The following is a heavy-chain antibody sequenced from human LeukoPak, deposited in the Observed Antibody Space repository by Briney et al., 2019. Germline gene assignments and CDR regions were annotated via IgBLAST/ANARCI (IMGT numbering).Heavy chain of an antibody. Sequence: PGGSLRLSCTASGFTFGDYVMNWVRQAPGKGLEWVGFIRSKTYGGTTEYAASVKGRFTISRDESKSIAYLQMSSLNTEDTALYYCTASTTVRPNDYWGQGTLVTVSS. CDR2: IRSKTYGGTT. J-gene: IGHJ4*02. CDR1: GFTFGDYV. D-gene: IGHD4-17*01. CDR3: TASTTVRPNDY. V-gene: IGHV3-49*04.